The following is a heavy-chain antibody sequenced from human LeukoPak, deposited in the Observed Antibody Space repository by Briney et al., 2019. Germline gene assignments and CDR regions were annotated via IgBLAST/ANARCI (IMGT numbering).Heavy chain of an antibody. CDR3: ARDVRFLEWCHDY. Sequence: GGSLRLSCAASGFTFSSYSMNWVRQAPGKGLEWVSSISSSSSYIYYADSVKGRFTISRDNAKNSLYLQMNSLRAEDTAVYYCARDVRFLEWCHDYWGQGTLVTVSS. V-gene: IGHV3-21*01. J-gene: IGHJ4*02. CDR2: ISSSSSYI. CDR1: GFTFSSYS. D-gene: IGHD3-3*01.